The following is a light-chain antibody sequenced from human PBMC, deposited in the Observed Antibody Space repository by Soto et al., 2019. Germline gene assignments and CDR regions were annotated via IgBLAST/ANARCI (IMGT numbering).Light chain of an antibody. Sequence: QLVLTQSPSASASLGASVKLTCTLSSGHSSYAIAWHQQQPEKGPRYLMKLNSDGSHSKGDGIPDRFSGSSSGAERYLTISSLQSEDEADYYCQTWGSGNLFGGSTQLTVL. V-gene: IGLV4-69*01. CDR2: LNSDGSH. J-gene: IGLJ7*01. CDR1: SGHSSYA. CDR3: QTWGSGNL.